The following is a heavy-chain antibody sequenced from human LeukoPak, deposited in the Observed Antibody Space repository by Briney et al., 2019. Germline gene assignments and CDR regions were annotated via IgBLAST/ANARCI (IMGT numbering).Heavy chain of an antibody. CDR1: GFTFSSYW. CDR3: AKLSGDIVVVVAGFSFDY. V-gene: IGHV3-7*03. Sequence: GGSLRLSCAASGFTFSSYWMSWVRQAPGKGLEWVANIKQDGSEKYYVDSVKGRFTISRDNSKNTLYLQMNSLRAEDTAVYYCAKLSGDIVVVVAGFSFDYWGQGTLVTVSS. D-gene: IGHD2-15*01. J-gene: IGHJ4*02. CDR2: IKQDGSEK.